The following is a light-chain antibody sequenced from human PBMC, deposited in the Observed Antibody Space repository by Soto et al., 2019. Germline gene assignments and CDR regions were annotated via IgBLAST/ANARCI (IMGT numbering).Light chain of an antibody. CDR2: GAS. Sequence: EVVMTQSPATLSVSPGERATLSCRASQSVSSTLAWYQQKPGQAPRLLIYGASTRATGIPARFSGSGSGTEFTLTISSLQSEDFAVYYCQQYSTWPLTFSGGTKVEIK. J-gene: IGKJ4*01. V-gene: IGKV3-15*01. CDR3: QQYSTWPLT. CDR1: QSVSST.